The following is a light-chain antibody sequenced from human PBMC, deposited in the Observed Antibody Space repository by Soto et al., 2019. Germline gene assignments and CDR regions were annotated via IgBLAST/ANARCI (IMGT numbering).Light chain of an antibody. CDR3: QQYGSSPIT. CDR1: QIVSSSY. Sequence: EIVLTQSPGTLSLSPGERTTLSCRASQIVSSSYLAWYQQRPDQAPRLLIYGASSRATGIPDRFSGSGSGTDFTLTISRLEPEDFAVYYCQQYGSSPITFGQGTRLEIK. V-gene: IGKV3-20*01. CDR2: GAS. J-gene: IGKJ5*01.